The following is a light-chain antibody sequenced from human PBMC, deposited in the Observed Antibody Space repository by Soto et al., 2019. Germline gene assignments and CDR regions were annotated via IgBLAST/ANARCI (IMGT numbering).Light chain of an antibody. Sequence: IVLTQSPGTLSLSPGERATLSCRASQSVSRYLAWYQQKPGQAPRLLIYGASSRATGIPDRFSGSGSGTDFTLTISRLEHEDFAVYFCQQYDRSPRTFGQGTKLEIK. CDR3: QQYDRSPRT. J-gene: IGKJ1*01. CDR1: QSVSRY. CDR2: GAS. V-gene: IGKV3-20*01.